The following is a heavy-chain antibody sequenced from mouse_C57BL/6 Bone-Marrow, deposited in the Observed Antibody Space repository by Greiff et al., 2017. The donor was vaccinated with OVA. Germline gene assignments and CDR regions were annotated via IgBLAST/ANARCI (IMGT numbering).Heavy chain of an antibody. Sequence: QVHVKQSGAELVKPGASVKLSCKASGYTFTSYWMHWVKQRPGQGLEWIGMIHPNSGSTNYNEKFKSKATLTVDKSSSTAYMQLSSLTSEDSAVYYCARNYYGSSDWYFDVWGTGTTVTVSS. CDR3: ARNYYGSSDWYFDV. V-gene: IGHV1-64*01. CDR2: IHPNSGST. J-gene: IGHJ1*03. D-gene: IGHD1-1*01. CDR1: GYTFTSYW.